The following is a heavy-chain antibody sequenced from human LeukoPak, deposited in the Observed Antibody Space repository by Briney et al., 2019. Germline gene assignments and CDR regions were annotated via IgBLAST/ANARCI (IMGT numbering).Heavy chain of an antibody. CDR2: IYHSGYT. J-gene: IGHJ4*02. Sequence: SETLSLTCGVSGYSISSGYYWGWIRQPPGKGLEWIGSIYHSGYTYYSSSLKSRVTISVDTSKNQFSLKLSSVTAADTAVYYCARDGSGYRYGYHYWGQGTLVTV. D-gene: IGHD5-18*01. CDR1: GYSISSGYY. V-gene: IGHV4-38-2*02. CDR3: ARDGSGYRYGYHY.